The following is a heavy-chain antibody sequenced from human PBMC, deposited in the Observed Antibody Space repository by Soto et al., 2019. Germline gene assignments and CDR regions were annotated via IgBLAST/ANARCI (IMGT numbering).Heavy chain of an antibody. CDR2: LSYEGSEE. D-gene: IGHD6-19*01. CDR3: ALSRRSSLLEVAGPGFEY. J-gene: IGHJ4*02. CDR1: GFNFGVFG. Sequence: QVRLVESGGGVVQPGRSLRLSCAASGFNFGVFGMHWVRQAPGKGLEWLSVLSYEGSEEYYAGSVRGRFTISRDNSKNTLFLQMDSLRVEDTGVYYCALSRRSSLLEVAGPGFEYWGQGTLVTVS. V-gene: IGHV3-30*03.